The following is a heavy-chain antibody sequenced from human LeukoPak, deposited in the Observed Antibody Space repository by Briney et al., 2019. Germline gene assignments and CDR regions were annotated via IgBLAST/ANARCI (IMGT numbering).Heavy chain of an antibody. D-gene: IGHD3-22*01. CDR3: ARVKYYDNSGYSN. J-gene: IGHJ4*02. CDR2: ISSSSSYI. CDR1: GFTFSSYS. Sequence: GGSLRLSCAASGFTFSSYSMNWVRQAPGKGLEWVSSISSSSSYIYYADSVKGRFTISRDNAKNSLYLQMNSLRAEDTAVYYCARVKYYDNSGYSNWGQGTLVTVSS. V-gene: IGHV3-21*01.